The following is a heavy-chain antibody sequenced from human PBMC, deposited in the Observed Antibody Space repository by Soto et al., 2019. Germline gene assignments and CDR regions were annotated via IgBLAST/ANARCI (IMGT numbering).Heavy chain of an antibody. CDR3: ARADRIAAHAYGMDV. CDR2: ISYDGSNK. V-gene: IGHV3-30-3*01. Sequence: QVQLVESGGGVVQPGRSLRLSCAASGFTFSSYAMHWVRQAPGKGLEWVAVISYDGSNKYYADSVKGRFTISRDNSKNTLYLQMNSLRAEDTAVYYCARADRIAAHAYGMDVWGQGTTVTVSS. D-gene: IGHD6-13*01. J-gene: IGHJ6*02. CDR1: GFTFSSYA.